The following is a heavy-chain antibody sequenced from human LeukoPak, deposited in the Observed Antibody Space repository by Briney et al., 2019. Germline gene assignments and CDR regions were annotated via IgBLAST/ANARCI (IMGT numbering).Heavy chain of an antibody. V-gene: IGHV3-7*03. D-gene: IGHD3-3*01. Sequence: PGGSLRLSCVASGFTFSSYWMSWVRQAPGKGLEWVANIKQDGSEKYYVDSVKGRFTISRDNAKNSLYLQMNSLRAEDTAVYYCARDFWSGRYYYGMDVWGQGTTVTVSS. CDR2: IKQDGSEK. CDR1: GFTFSSYW. J-gene: IGHJ6*02. CDR3: ARDFWSGRYYYGMDV.